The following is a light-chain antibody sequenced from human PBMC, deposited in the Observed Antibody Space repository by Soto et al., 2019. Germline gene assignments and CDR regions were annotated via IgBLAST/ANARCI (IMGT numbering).Light chain of an antibody. J-gene: IGKJ2*01. Sequence: DIVMTQSPLSLPVSPGEPASISCRSSQSLLHRNGYSSLDWYLQKPGQSPRLLIYLASTRASGVPDKFSASGSGTVFTQKISRVEAEDVGIYYCMQALQTPYSFGQGTKLEI. V-gene: IGKV2-28*01. CDR1: QSLLHRNGYSS. CDR3: MQALQTPYS. CDR2: LAS.